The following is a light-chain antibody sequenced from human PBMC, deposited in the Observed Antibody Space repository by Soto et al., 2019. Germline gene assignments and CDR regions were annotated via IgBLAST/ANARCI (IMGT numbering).Light chain of an antibody. Sequence: TQSPASLSLSLGERATLSCRASQSVSSYLNWYQQKPGKAPKLLIYAASTLQSGVPSRFSGSGSGTDFTLTISSLQPEDVATYYCQKYNSAPWTFGQGTKVDIK. CDR2: AAS. CDR1: QSVSSY. V-gene: IGKV1-27*01. CDR3: QKYNSAPWT. J-gene: IGKJ1*01.